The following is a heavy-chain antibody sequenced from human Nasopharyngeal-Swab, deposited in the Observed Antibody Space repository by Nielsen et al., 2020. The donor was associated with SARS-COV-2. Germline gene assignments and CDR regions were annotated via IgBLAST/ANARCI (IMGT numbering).Heavy chain of an antibody. CDR3: ARMDAAIDF. D-gene: IGHD2-15*01. Sequence: RQAPGKGLEWVGYVYYTGGTSYNPSLKSRVTISLDTSKKQFSLRLTSVTPADTAIYYCARMDAAIDFWGQGTLVTVSS. J-gene: IGHJ4*02. V-gene: IGHV4-59*08. CDR2: VYYTGGT.